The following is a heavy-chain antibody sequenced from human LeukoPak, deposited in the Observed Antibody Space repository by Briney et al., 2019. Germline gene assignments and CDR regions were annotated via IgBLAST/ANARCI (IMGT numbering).Heavy chain of an antibody. D-gene: IGHD4-17*01. Sequence: SETLSLTCAVYGGSFSGYYWSWIRQPPGKGLEWIGEINHSGSTNYNPSLQSRVTMSVDTSKNQFSLRLKSVNAADTAIYYCARRDYGDYVEYWGQGTLVTVSS. CDR3: ARRDYGDYVEY. V-gene: IGHV4-34*01. J-gene: IGHJ4*02. CDR1: GGSFSGYY. CDR2: INHSGST.